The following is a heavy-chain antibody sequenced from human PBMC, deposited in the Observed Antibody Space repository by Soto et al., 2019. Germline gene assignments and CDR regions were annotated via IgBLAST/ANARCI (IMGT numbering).Heavy chain of an antibody. J-gene: IGHJ4*02. CDR1: GFSFRKYA. CDR3: AKDLDDYSSAIDF. V-gene: IGHV3-23*01. CDR2: ISGSGGRGRG. Sequence: EVQLLESGGGLVQPGGSLRLSCVGSGFSFRKYAMNWVRQAPGKGLEWVSGISGSGGRGRGFYADPVKGRFTISRDNSKNTLYLEMNSLRAEDTAVYYCAKDLDDYSSAIDFWGQGTLVTVSS. D-gene: IGHD4-4*01.